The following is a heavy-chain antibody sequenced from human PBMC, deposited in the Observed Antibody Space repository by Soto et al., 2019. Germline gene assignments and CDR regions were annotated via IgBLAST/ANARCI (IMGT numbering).Heavy chain of an antibody. CDR1: GYTFTGYY. J-gene: IGHJ4*02. V-gene: IGHV1-2*04. CDR3: ARAPGYCSGGSCYSSRTSMVDY. D-gene: IGHD2-15*01. Sequence: ASVKVSCKASGYTFTGYYMHWVRHAPGQGLEWMGWINPNSGGTNYAQKFQGWVTMTRDTSISTAYMELSRLRSDDTAVYYCARAPGYCSGGSCYSSRTSMVDYWGQGALVTVSS. CDR2: INPNSGGT.